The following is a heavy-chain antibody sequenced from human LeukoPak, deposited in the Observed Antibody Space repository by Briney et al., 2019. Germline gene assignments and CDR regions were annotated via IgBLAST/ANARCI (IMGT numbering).Heavy chain of an antibody. CDR2: IWYDGSNK. J-gene: IGHJ4*02. D-gene: IGHD2/OR15-2a*01. CDR3: AREGPRGNSQFDY. CDR1: GFTFSNAW. V-gene: IGHV3-33*08. Sequence: QTGGSLRLSCAASGFTFSNAWMNWVRQAPGKGLEWVAVIWYDGSNKYYADSVKGRLTISRDNSKNTLYLQMNSLRAEDTAVYYCAREGPRGNSQFDYWGQGTLVTVSS.